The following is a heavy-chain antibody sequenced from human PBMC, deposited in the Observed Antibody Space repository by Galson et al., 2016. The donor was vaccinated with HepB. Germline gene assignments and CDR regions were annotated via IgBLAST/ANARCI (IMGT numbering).Heavy chain of an antibody. J-gene: IGHJ4*02. V-gene: IGHV3-23*01. CDR2: ISGSGGFT. D-gene: IGHD2-15*01. Sequence: SLRLSCAASGFTFSSFAMSWVRQAPGKGLEWVSAISGSGGFTYYADSVKGRLTISRDNSKNTLYLQMNSLRAEDTAVYYCAKEPAGGDCSGGSCYYWGQGTLVTVPS. CDR1: GFTFSSFA. CDR3: AKEPAGGDCSGGSCYY.